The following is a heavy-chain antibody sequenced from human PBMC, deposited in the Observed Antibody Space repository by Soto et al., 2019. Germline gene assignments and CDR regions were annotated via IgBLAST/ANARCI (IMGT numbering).Heavy chain of an antibody. CDR3: ARDLERSWGAYYDILTGYLPPGMDV. D-gene: IGHD3-9*01. Sequence: ASVKVSCKSSGYPFTHYGITWVRQAPGQGLEWMGGIIPIFGTANYAQKFQGRVTITADESTSTAYMELSRLRSDDTAVYYCARDLERSWGAYYDILTGYLPPGMDVWGQGTTVTVSS. J-gene: IGHJ6*02. CDR2: IIPIFGTA. CDR1: GYPFTHYG. V-gene: IGHV1-69*13.